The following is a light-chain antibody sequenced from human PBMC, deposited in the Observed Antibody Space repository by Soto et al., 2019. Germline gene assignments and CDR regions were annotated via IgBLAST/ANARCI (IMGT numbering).Light chain of an antibody. CDR1: SSDVGSYNL. V-gene: IGLV2-23*02. J-gene: IGLJ1*01. CDR2: EVT. CDR3: CSFAGSPYV. Sequence: QSVRKHAASGTGAPGGGLSICCTRTSSDVGSYNLVSWYQQPPGQAPKLMIYEVTKRPSGVSNRFSGSKSGNTESLTISGLQAEDEADYFCCSFAGSPYVFGTGTKVTV.